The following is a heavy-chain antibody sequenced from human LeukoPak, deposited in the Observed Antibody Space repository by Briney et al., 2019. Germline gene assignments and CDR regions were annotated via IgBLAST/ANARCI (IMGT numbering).Heavy chain of an antibody. J-gene: IGHJ4*02. D-gene: IGHD6-13*01. CDR3: AGGYSGAAAGTFDY. Sequence: PGGSLRLSCAASGFTFSSYSMNWVRQAPGKGLEWVSSISSSSSYIYYADSVKGRFTISRDNSKNTLYLQMNSLRAEDTAVYYCAGGYSGAAAGTFDYWGQGTLVTVSS. CDR2: ISSSSSYI. CDR1: GFTFSSYS. V-gene: IGHV3-21*04.